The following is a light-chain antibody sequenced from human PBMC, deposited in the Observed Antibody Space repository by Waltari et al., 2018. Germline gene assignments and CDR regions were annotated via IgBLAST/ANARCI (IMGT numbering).Light chain of an antibody. Sequence: SYVLTQPPSVSVAPGKTARIPCGGNNIGSKSVPWYQQKPGQAPVLVIYYDSDRPSGIPERFSGSNSGNTATLTISRVEAGDEADYYCQVWDSSSDPPYVFGTGTKVTVL. V-gene: IGLV3-21*04. CDR3: QVWDSSSDPPYV. CDR2: YDS. J-gene: IGLJ1*01. CDR1: NIGSKS.